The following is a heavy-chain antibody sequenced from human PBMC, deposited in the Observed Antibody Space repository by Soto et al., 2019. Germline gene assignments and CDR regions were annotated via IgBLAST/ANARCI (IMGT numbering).Heavy chain of an antibody. V-gene: IGHV1-8*01. Sequence: QVQLVQSGAEVKKPGASVKVSCKTSGYTFINYDINWVRQAPGKGLEWMGLMNPKSGKTGYAQKFQGRVSMTRDTSTITAYMELNSLRSEDTATYYCSRTTGDSWGQGTLVTVSS. J-gene: IGHJ4*02. CDR2: MNPKSGKT. CDR3: SRTTGDS. D-gene: IGHD2-8*02. CDR1: GYTFINYD.